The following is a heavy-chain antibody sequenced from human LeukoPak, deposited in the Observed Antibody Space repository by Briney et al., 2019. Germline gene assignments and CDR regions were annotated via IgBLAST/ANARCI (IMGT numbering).Heavy chain of an antibody. CDR3: AREWSGYSSGGSLDY. CDR2: IYYSGST. D-gene: IGHD6-19*01. V-gene: IGHV4-39*07. Sequence: PSETLSLTCTVSGGSISSSSYYWGWIRQPPGKGLEWIGSIYYSGSTYYNPSLKSRVTISVDTSKNQFSLKLSSVTAADTAVYYCAREWSGYSSGGSLDYWGQGTLVTVSS. CDR1: GGSISSSSYY. J-gene: IGHJ4*02.